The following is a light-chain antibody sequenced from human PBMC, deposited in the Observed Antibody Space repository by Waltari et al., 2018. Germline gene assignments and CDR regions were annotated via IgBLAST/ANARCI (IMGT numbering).Light chain of an antibody. CDR1: QSISVW. CDR2: KAS. Sequence: DIQMTQSPSTVSASVGAQVTITCRASQSISVWLAWYQQKPGKPPKLLIYKASTLETGVPSRFTGSGSGTEFTLTITSLQPDDFATYFCQQYDADSALTFGEGTQVEMK. J-gene: IGKJ4*01. V-gene: IGKV1-5*03. CDR3: QQYDADSALT.